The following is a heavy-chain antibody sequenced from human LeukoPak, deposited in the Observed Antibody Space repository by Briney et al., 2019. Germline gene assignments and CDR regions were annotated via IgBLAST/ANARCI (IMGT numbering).Heavy chain of an antibody. V-gene: IGHV3-30-3*01. CDR2: ISYDGSIK. Sequence: PGRSLRLSCAASGFTFSSYTIHWVRQAPGKGLEWVVVISYDGSIKYYADSVKGRFTISRDNSKNTLYLQMNSLRAEDTAVYFCARDIDSFGRISYYFDYWGQGTLVTVSS. CDR3: ARDIDSFGRISYYFDY. J-gene: IGHJ4*02. D-gene: IGHD2/OR15-2a*01. CDR1: GFTFSSYT.